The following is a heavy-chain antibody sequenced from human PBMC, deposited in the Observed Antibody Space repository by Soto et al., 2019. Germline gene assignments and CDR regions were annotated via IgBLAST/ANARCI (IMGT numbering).Heavy chain of an antibody. CDR3: ARYFRGSGRYFFDY. Sequence: EVQLVESGGALVQPGGSLRLSCVASGFTFSSSFMGWVRQAPGKGLEWVANINQDGSRTYYVDSVEGRFTISRDNAKDSLYLQMNSLRGEDTAVYYCARYFRGSGRYFFDYWGQGTLVTVSS. CDR2: INQDGSRT. V-gene: IGHV3-7*03. J-gene: IGHJ4*02. D-gene: IGHD6-19*01. CDR1: GFTFSSSF.